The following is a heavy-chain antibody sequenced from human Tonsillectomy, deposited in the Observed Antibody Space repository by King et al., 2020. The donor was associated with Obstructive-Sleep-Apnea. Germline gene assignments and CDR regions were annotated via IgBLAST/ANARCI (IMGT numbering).Heavy chain of an antibody. CDR2: VRNKANSYTT. V-gene: IGHV3-72*01. J-gene: IGHJ3*01. CDR3: ARGGRGAFDF. Sequence: QLVQSGGGLVQPGGSLRLSCAASGFTFSDPYMDWVRQAPGKGLEWVGRVRNKANSYTTEYAASVKGRFTISRDDSSNSLYLQMNSLKTEDTAVYYCARGGRGAFDFWGQGTMVSVSA. CDR1: GFTFSDPY.